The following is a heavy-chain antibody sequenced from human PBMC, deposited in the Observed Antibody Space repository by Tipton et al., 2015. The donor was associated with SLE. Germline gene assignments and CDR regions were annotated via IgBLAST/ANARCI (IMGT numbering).Heavy chain of an antibody. CDR2: IYYSGST. CDR1: GFTVSSDY. Sequence: LRLSCAASGFTVSSDYMSWIRQPPGKGLEWIGSIYYSGSTYYNPSLKSRVTISVDTSKNQFSLKLSSVTAADTAVYYCARPGGFGYWGQGTLVTVSS. D-gene: IGHD3-16*01. J-gene: IGHJ4*02. V-gene: IGHV4-38-2*01. CDR3: ARPGGFGY.